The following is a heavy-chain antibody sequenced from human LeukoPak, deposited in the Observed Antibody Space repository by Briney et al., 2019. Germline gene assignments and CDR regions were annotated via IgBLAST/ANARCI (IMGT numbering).Heavy chain of an antibody. CDR1: GYTFTGYY. J-gene: IGHJ4*02. Sequence: SVKVSCKASGYTFTGYYMHWVRQAPGQGLEWMGGIMPMFGKANYAQKFQGRVTTTADKATSTAYMELSSLRSEDTAVYYCAGGRTDIVVVPATLRNYYFDYWGQGTLVTVSS. V-gene: IGHV1-69*06. CDR3: AGGRTDIVVVPATLRNYYFDY. CDR2: IMPMFGKA. D-gene: IGHD2-2*01.